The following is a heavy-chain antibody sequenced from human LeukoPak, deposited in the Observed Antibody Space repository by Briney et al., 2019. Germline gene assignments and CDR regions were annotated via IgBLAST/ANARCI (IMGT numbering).Heavy chain of an antibody. CDR3: ARGTAVDY. CDR1: GYSISSGYY. V-gene: IGHV4-38-2*01. J-gene: IGHJ4*02. Sequence: SETLSLTCAVSGYSISSGYYWGWIRQPPGKGLEWIGEINHSGSTNYNPSLKSRVTISVDTSKNQFSLKLSSVTAADTAVYYCARGTAVDYWGQGTLVTVSS. CDR2: INHSGST. D-gene: IGHD1-1*01.